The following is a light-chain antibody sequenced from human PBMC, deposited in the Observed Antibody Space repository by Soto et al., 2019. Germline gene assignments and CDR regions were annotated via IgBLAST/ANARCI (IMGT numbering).Light chain of an antibody. Sequence: EIVMTQSPAALSVSPGERATLYCRASQSVSTNLAWSQQKPGQAPRLLIYGASTRATGLQARFSGSGSGTDFTLTIRSLQSEDFAIYYCKQYNNWPLTVGGGTKVDNK. CDR2: GAS. CDR1: QSVSTN. CDR3: KQYNNWPLT. J-gene: IGKJ4*01. V-gene: IGKV3-15*01.